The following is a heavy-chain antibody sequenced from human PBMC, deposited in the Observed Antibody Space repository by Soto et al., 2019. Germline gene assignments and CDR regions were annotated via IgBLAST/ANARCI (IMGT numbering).Heavy chain of an antibody. J-gene: IGHJ6*02. V-gene: IGHV5-51*01. CDR2: IYPGDSDT. D-gene: IGHD4-4*01. Sequence: PGESLKISCKGSGCSFTSYWIGWVRQMPGKGLEWMGIIYPGDSDTRYSPSFQGQVTISADKSISTAYLQWSSLKASDTAMYYCARTLDTVTDYYYGMDVRGQGTTVTVSS. CDR3: ARTLDTVTDYYYGMDV. CDR1: GCSFTSYW.